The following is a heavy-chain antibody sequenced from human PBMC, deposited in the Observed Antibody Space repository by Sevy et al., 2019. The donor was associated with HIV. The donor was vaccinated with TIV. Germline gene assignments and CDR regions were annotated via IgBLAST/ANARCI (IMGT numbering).Heavy chain of an antibody. CDR3: ARELWPGDY. Sequence: GGSLRLSCAASGFTFSDYYMGWVRHAPGKGLEWVANINQDGSRKNYVDSVKGRFTISRDNTKNSLSLQMNRLRVDDTAVYYCARELWPGDYWGQGTLVTVSS. D-gene: IGHD2-21*01. V-gene: IGHV3-7*01. J-gene: IGHJ4*02. CDR2: INQDGSRK. CDR1: GFTFSDYY.